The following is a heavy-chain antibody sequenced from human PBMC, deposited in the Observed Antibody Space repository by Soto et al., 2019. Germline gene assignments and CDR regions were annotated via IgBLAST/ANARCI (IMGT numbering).Heavy chain of an antibody. J-gene: IGHJ4*02. D-gene: IGHD3-22*01. CDR2: ISYDGSDK. Sequence: QPQLVESGGGVVQPGRSLRLSCAASGFTFSRYGMHWVRQAPGKGLEWVTFISYDGSDKNYADSVKGRFTISRDNSNNPLYLQMNSLKPEDTAVFYCVKGSYLGSSGLSFDYWGQGTLVTVSS. CDR1: GFTFSRYG. CDR3: VKGSYLGSSGLSFDY. V-gene: IGHV3-30*18.